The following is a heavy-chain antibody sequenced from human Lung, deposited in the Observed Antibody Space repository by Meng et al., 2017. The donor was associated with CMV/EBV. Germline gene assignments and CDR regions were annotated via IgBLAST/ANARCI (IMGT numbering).Heavy chain of an antibody. J-gene: IGHJ6*02. CDR2: ISFDGSKQ. V-gene: IGHV3-30*04. Sequence: SLKISXAASDFTFSSYGLHWVRQAPGKGVEWVAVISFDGSKQAYADSVKGRFTISRDISTNTLYLQMNSLRDEDTALYYCAKDDDRRYYSMDVWGQGTTVTVSS. CDR3: AKDDDRRYYSMDV. D-gene: IGHD1-1*01. CDR1: DFTFSSYG.